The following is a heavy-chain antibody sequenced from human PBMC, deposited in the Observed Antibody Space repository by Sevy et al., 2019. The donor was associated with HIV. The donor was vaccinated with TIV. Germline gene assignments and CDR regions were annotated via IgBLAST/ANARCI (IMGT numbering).Heavy chain of an antibody. V-gene: IGHV1-24*01. J-gene: IGHJ6*02. CDR1: GYTLTELS. D-gene: IGHD3-16*02. CDR2: FDPEDGET. Sequence: ASVKVSCKVSGYTLTELSMHWVRQAPGKGLEWMGGFDPEDGETIYAQKFQGRVTMTEDTSTDTAYMEQSSLRSEDTAVYYCATSSYYDYVWGSYRLRSGMDVWGQGTTVTVSS. CDR3: ATSSYYDYVWGSYRLRSGMDV.